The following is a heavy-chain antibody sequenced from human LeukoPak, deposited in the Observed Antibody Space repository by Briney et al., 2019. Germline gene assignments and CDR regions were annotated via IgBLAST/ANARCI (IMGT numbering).Heavy chain of an antibody. J-gene: IGHJ3*02. D-gene: IGHD6-19*01. CDR2: ISSSSSYI. CDR1: GFTFSSYS. Sequence: RGSLRLSCAASGFTFSSYSMNWVRQAPGKGLEWVSSISSSSSYIYYADSVKGRFTISRDNAKNSLYLQMNSLRAEDTAVYYCARESGWDAFDIWGQGTMVTVSS. CDR3: ARESGWDAFDI. V-gene: IGHV3-21*01.